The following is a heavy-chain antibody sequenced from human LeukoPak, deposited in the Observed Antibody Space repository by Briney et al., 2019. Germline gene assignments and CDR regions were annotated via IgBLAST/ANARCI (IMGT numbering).Heavy chain of an antibody. D-gene: IGHD1-7*01. J-gene: IGHJ4*02. V-gene: IGHV1-2*02. Sequence: ASVTVSCTASGDTFTGYYMHWVRQAPGQGLEWMGWINPKSGGTKYAQNFQGRVTMTRDTTISTAYMDLTRLRSDDTAVYYCARVSGLGGTRYQCEFWGQGNLVTVSS. CDR3: ARVSGLGGTRYQCEF. CDR1: GDTFTGYY. CDR2: INPKSGGT.